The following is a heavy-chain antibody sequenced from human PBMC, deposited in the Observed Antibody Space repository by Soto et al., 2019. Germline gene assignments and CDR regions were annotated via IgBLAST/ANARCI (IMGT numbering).Heavy chain of an antibody. Sequence: PGGSLRLSFAASGFTFSSYGMHWFRQAAGKGLEWVAGISYDGSNKYYPDSVNGRFTISRDNSKNTVYVEMNSLRPEDTAVYYCAKDTYSYDSSGYYVFDDWGQGTLVTVSS. D-gene: IGHD3-22*01. CDR1: GFTFSSYG. CDR3: AKDTYSYDSSGYYVFDD. J-gene: IGHJ4*02. V-gene: IGHV3-30*18. CDR2: ISYDGSNK.